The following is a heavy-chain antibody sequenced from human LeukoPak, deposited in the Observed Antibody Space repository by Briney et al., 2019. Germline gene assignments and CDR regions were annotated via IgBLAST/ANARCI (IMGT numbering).Heavy chain of an antibody. D-gene: IGHD3/OR15-3a*01. J-gene: IGHJ4*02. CDR2: IYCSGST. CDR3: ARTGTVALFDY. V-gene: IGHV4-59*11. Sequence: SETLSLTCTVSGGSISSHYWAWIRQPPGKGLEWIGYIYCSGSTNYTPSLKSRLAISVDTSKNQFSLKLRSVTAADTAVYYCARTGTVALFDYWGQGTLVTVSS. CDR1: GGSISSHY.